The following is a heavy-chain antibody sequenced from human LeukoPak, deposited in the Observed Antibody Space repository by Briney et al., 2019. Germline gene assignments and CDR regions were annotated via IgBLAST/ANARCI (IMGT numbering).Heavy chain of an antibody. CDR1: GFTFSSYA. Sequence: GGSLRLSCAASGFTFSSYAMSWVRQAPGKGLEWVSAISGSGGSTYYADSVKGRLTISRDNSKNTLYLQMNSLRAEDTAVYYCAKGGYCSSTSCSPTIDYWGQRTLVTVSS. CDR3: AKGGYCSSTSCSPTIDY. D-gene: IGHD2-2*03. J-gene: IGHJ4*02. V-gene: IGHV3-23*01. CDR2: ISGSGGST.